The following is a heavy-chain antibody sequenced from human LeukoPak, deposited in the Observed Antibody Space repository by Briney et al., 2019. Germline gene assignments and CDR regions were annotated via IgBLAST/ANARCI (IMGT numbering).Heavy chain of an antibody. CDR3: ARDSGQSYSNYAGKAFDI. Sequence: GASVKVSCKASGGTFSSYAISWVRQAPGQGLEWMGGIIPIFGTANYAQKFQGRVTITADESTSTAYMELSSLRSEDTAVYYCARDSGQSYSNYAGKAFDIWGQGTMVTVSS. D-gene: IGHD4-11*01. J-gene: IGHJ3*02. V-gene: IGHV1-69*13. CDR2: IIPIFGTA. CDR1: GGTFSSYA.